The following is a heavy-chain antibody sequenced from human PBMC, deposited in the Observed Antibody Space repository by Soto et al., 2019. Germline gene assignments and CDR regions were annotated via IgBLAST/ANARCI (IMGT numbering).Heavy chain of an antibody. J-gene: IGHJ4*02. CDR3: ARGNQPPTWYFEY. Sequence: GESLKISCKASGYSFTDYWIGWVRQMPGKGLELMGIMYPGDSDTRYSPSFRGQVTISADKSISTAYLQWSSLKASDSATYYCARGNQPPTWYFEYWGQGTLVTVSS. CDR2: MYPGDSDT. D-gene: IGHD2-2*01. V-gene: IGHV5-51*01. CDR1: GYSFTDYW.